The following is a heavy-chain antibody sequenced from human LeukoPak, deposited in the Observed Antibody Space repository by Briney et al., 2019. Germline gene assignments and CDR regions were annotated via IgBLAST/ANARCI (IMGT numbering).Heavy chain of an antibody. CDR2: INHSGST. J-gene: IGHJ4*02. V-gene: IGHV4-34*01. Sequence: TSETLSLTCAVYGGSFSGYYWSWIRQPPGKGLEWIGEINHSGSTNYNPSLKSRVTISVDTSKNQFSLKLSSVTAADTAVYYCARQDRGYDILTGYYGGGVDYWGQGTLVTVSS. D-gene: IGHD3-9*01. CDR3: ARQDRGYDILTGYYGGGVDY. CDR1: GGSFSGYY.